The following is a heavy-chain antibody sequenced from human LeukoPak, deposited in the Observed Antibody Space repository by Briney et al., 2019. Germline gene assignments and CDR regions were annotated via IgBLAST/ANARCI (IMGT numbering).Heavy chain of an antibody. J-gene: IGHJ4*02. CDR2: IYTSGST. CDR3: ATSKDYRDYPPDY. Sequence: SETLSLTCTVSGGSISSYYWSWVRQPAGKGLEWIGRIYTSGSTNYNPSLKSRVTISVDKYKNQFSLKLSSVTAADTAVYYCATSKDYRDYPPDYWGQGTLVTVSS. V-gene: IGHV4-4*07. CDR1: GGSISSYY. D-gene: IGHD4-17*01.